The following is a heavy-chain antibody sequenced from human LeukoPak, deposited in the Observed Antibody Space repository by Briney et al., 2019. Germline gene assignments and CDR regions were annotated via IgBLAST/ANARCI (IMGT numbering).Heavy chain of an antibody. V-gene: IGHV1-2*02. CDR2: IDPNSGGT. J-gene: IGHJ4*02. CDR1: GYTFTGYY. D-gene: IGHD6-13*01. Sequence: ASVKVSCKASGYTFTGYYMHWVRQAPGQGLGWMGWIDPNSGGTNYAQKFQGRVTMTRDTSISTAYMELSRLRSDDTAVYYCARGGASGTYSSPWYFDYWGQGTLVTVSS. CDR3: ARGGASGTYSSPWYFDY.